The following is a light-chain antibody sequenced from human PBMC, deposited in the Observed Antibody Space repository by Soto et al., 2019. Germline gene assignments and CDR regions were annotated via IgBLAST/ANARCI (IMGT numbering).Light chain of an antibody. V-gene: IGKV3-15*01. J-gene: IGKJ1*01. Sequence: EIRMSQSPATLSVSPGERATLSCRASQSVSSNLAWYQQKPGQAPRLLIYGASTRATGIPARFSGSGSGTEFTLTISSLQSEDFAVYDCQQYNNWPPSTFGQGTKVDI. CDR2: GAS. CDR1: QSVSSN. CDR3: QQYNNWPPST.